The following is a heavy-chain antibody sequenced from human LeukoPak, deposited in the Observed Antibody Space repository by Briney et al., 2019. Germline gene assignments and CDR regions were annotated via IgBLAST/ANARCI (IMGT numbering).Heavy chain of an antibody. J-gene: IGHJ4*02. Sequence: ASVKVSCKASGYTFTGYYMHWVRQAPGQGLEWMGWINPNSGGTNYAQKFQGRVTMTRDTSISTAYMELSRLRSDDTAVYYCARADYYYDSSGYPFDYWGQGTLVTVSS. CDR1: GYTFTGYY. V-gene: IGHV1-2*02. CDR2: INPNSGGT. CDR3: ARADYYYDSSGYPFDY. D-gene: IGHD3-22*01.